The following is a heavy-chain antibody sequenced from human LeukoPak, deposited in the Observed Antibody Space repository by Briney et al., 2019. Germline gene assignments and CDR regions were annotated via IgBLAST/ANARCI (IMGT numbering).Heavy chain of an antibody. D-gene: IGHD1-7*01. V-gene: IGHV3-7*01. CDR2: INSNGSAK. J-gene: IGHJ4*02. Sequence: GGSLRLSCAVSGFRFSSQWMTWVRQAPGTGPEWVATINSNGSAKYHVDSVKGRFTISRDNAKNLVYLQMSILRAEDTAVYYCADLGTSDCGQGTLVTVSS. CDR3: ADLGTSD. CDR1: GFRFSSQW.